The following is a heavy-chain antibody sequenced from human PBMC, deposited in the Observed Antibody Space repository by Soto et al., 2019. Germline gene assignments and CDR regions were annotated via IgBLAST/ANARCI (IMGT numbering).Heavy chain of an antibody. V-gene: IGHV3-74*01. D-gene: IGHD1-1*01. CDR2: IDSDGSST. CDR3: VRDWPGIGIDS. CDR1: GFTFSTYW. Sequence: EVQLVESGGGLVQPGGSLRLSCAASGFTFSTYWMHWVRQTPEKGLVWVSHIDSDGSSTTYADSVKGRFTISRDNAKNTLYLQMNSLRAEDTALYYCVRDWPGIGIDSWGQGTLVTVSS. J-gene: IGHJ4*02.